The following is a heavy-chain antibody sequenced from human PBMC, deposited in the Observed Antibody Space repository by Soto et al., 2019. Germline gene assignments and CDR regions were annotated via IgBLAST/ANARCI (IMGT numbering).Heavy chain of an antibody. CDR2: IIPIFATA. J-gene: IGHJ4*02. CDR1: GGTFSSYA. D-gene: IGHD1-26*01. V-gene: IGHV1-69*05. CDR3: ARGPSITIVGATIGSDY. Sequence: ASVKVSCKASGGTFSSYAFNWVRQAPGQGLEWMGGIIPIFATASNAQKFQGRVTMTTDTSTSTAYMELRSLRSDDTAVYYCARGPSITIVGATIGSDYWGQGTLVTVSS.